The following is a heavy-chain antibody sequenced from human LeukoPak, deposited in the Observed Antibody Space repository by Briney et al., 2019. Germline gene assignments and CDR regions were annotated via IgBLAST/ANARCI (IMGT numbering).Heavy chain of an antibody. D-gene: IGHD6-19*01. J-gene: IGHJ4*02. V-gene: IGHV4-30-4*08. CDR3: VRHRSGWYFDS. Sequence: SETLSLTCTVSGGSISSGDYYWSWIRQPPGKGLEWIGYIYHSGSTNYNPSLRSRVTISVDTSKNQFSLKLRSVTAADTAVYYCVRHRSGWYFDSWGQGTLVTVSS. CDR1: GGSISSGDYY. CDR2: IYHSGST.